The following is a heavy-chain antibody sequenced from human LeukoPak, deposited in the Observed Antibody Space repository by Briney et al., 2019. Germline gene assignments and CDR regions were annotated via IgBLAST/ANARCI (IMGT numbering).Heavy chain of an antibody. CDR1: GFTFSSHG. Sequence: GGSLRLSCAASGFTFSSHGMHWVRQAPGKALEWVAVTSYDGTTKYYADSAKGRFNISRDNSKNTLYLQMNSVRVDDTAVYYCAKDATLSGDQYFDYWGQGTLVIVSS. D-gene: IGHD3-10*01. V-gene: IGHV3-30*18. CDR3: AKDATLSGDQYFDY. CDR2: TSYDGTTK. J-gene: IGHJ4*02.